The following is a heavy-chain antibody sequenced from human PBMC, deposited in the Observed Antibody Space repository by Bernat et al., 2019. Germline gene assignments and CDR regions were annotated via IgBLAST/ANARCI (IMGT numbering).Heavy chain of an antibody. D-gene: IGHD3-3*01. V-gene: IGHV4-39*01. CDR3: ARHRAIFGVVFNFDY. CDR1: AGSISSNNYF. J-gene: IGHJ4*02. CDR2: VYSSGST. Sequence: QLQLQESGPGLVKPSETLSLTCTVSAGSISSNNYFWGWIREPPGKGLEWIGSVYSSGSTYYNPSLKGRVTISVDTSKNQFSLKLSSVTAADTAVYYCARHRAIFGVVFNFDYWGQGTLVTVSS.